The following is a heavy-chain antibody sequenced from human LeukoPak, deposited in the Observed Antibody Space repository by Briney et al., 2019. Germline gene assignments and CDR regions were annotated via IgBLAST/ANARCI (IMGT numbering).Heavy chain of an antibody. V-gene: IGHV4-30-4*01. D-gene: IGHD4-17*01. CDR2: IYFSGST. CDR1: GGSISSGDYY. CDR3: ARVGDYGDYPPDY. Sequence: SQTLSLTCTVSGGSISSGDYYWSWIRQPPGKGLEWIGYIYFSGSTYYNPSLKSRVTISVDTSKNQFSLKLSSVTAADTAVYYCARVGDYGDYPPDYWGQGTLVTVSS. J-gene: IGHJ4*02.